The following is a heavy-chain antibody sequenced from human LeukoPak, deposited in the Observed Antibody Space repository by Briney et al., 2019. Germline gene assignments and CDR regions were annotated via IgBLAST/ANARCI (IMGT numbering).Heavy chain of an antibody. D-gene: IGHD3-3*01. CDR3: ARALSGYYAEY. CDR2: IYYSGST. V-gene: IGHV4-30-4*08. J-gene: IGHJ4*02. CDR1: GGSISSGDYY. Sequence: SETLSLTCTVSGGSISSGDYYWRWIRQPPGKGLEWIGYIYYSGSTYYNPSLKSRVTISVDTSKNQFSLKLSSVTAADTAVYYCARALSGYYAEYWGQGTLVTVSS.